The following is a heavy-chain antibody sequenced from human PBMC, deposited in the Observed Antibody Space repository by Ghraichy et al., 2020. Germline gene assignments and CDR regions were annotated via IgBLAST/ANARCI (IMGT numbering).Heavy chain of an antibody. CDR3: ARGHYSGSYGLTYWIDP. CDR1: GGSFSGYS. Sequence: SETLSLTCAVYGGSFSGYSWSWIRQPPGKGLEWIGEVNHSGSTHYNPSLKSRVTISVDTSKNQFSLKLSSVTAADTAMYYCARGHYSGSYGLTYWIDPWGKGTLVTVSS. D-gene: IGHD1-26*01. CDR2: VNHSGST. V-gene: IGHV4-34*01. J-gene: IGHJ5*02.